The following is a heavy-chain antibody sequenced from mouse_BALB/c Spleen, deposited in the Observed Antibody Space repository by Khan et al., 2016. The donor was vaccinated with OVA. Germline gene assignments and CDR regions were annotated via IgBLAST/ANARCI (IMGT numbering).Heavy chain of an antibody. CDR2: IYPFNDDT. CDR3: APVGNYYVSFAY. D-gene: IGHD1-1*01. V-gene: IGHV1S136*01. J-gene: IGHJ3*01. Sequence: EVQLQESGPELVKPGASVKMSCKASGYTFTSYVMHWVKQKPGLGLEWIGYIYPFNDDTKYNENLKGKATLTSDKSSSTAYMELSSLTSEDSAGYYCAPVGNYYVSFAYWGQGTLVTVSA. CDR1: GYTFTSYV.